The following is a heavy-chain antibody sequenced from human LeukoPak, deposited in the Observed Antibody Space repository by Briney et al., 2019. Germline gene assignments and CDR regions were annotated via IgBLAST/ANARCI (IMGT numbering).Heavy chain of an antibody. V-gene: IGHV4-59*11. CDR3: ATVKRGNIFGFFDF. D-gene: IGHD5-18*01. CDR2: VLDNVRT. J-gene: IGHJ4*02. CDR1: GGSISSHY. Sequence: SETLSLTCTVSGGSISSHYWSWVRQPPGKGLEWIGYVLDNVRTKDNPSLNSRFTLSADTSKNQFSLRLTSVTAADTAVYYCATVKRGNIFGFFDFWGQGILVTVSS.